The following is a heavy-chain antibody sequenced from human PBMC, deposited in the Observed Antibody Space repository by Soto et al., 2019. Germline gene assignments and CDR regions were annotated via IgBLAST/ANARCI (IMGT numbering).Heavy chain of an antibody. CDR3: ARIVVDIVATSPFDY. J-gene: IGHJ4*02. Sequence: SGPTLVNPTQTLTLTCTFSGFSLSTSGMCVRWIRQPPGKALEWLARIDWDDDKYYSTSLKTRLTISKDTSKNQVVLTMTNMDPVDTATYYCARIVVDIVATSPFDYWGQGTLVTVSS. V-gene: IGHV2-70*11. D-gene: IGHD5-12*01. CDR1: GFSLSTSGMC. CDR2: IDWDDDK.